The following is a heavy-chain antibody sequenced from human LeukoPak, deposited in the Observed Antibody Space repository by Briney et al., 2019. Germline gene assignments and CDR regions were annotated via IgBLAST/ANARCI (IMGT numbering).Heavy chain of an antibody. CDR2: ISSTGSN. CDR1: GDSITTYS. D-gene: IGHD3-16*01. J-gene: IGHJ5*02. Sequence: SETLSLTCTVSGDSITTYSWNWIRQPAGQGLEWIGHISSTGSNNYNPSHKRRVSMSLDTSKNQFSLKLSSVTAADTGVYYCARDTSISLWDWFDPWGQGTLVTVSS. V-gene: IGHV4-4*07. CDR3: ARDTSISLWDWFDP.